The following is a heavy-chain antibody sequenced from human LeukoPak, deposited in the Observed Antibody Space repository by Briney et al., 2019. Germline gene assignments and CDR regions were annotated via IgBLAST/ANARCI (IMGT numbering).Heavy chain of an antibody. D-gene: IGHD2-15*01. CDR3: AAVIGSGGDPGLFDY. CDR1: GFTFTSSA. Sequence: SVKGSCKASGFTFTSSAMQWVRQARGQRLEWIGWIVVGSGNTNYAQKFQERVTITRDMSTSTAYMELSSLRSEDTAVYYCAAVIGSGGDPGLFDYWGQGTLVTVSS. CDR2: IVVGSGNT. V-gene: IGHV1-58*02. J-gene: IGHJ4*02.